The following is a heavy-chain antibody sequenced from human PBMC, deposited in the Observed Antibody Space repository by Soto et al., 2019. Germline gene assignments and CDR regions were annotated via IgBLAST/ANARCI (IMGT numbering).Heavy chain of an antibody. Sequence: ASVKVSCKASGYTFTIYDINWVLQATGQGLEWMGWMNPNSGNTGYAQKFQGRVTMTRNTSISTAYMELSSLRSEDTAVYYCARRGYDFWSGSPYPYYYYYYMDVWGKGTTVTVSS. CDR1: GYTFTIYD. CDR2: MNPNSGNT. J-gene: IGHJ6*03. V-gene: IGHV1-8*01. D-gene: IGHD3-3*01. CDR3: ARRGYDFWSGSPYPYYYYYYMDV.